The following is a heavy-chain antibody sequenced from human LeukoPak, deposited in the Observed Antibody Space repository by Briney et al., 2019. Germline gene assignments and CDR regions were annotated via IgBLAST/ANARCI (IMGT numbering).Heavy chain of an antibody. V-gene: IGHV3-30*18. D-gene: IGHD3-22*01. Sequence: PGGSLRLSCVASGFTFSSYGMHWVRQAPGKGLEWAAVISYDGSNKYYADSVKGRFTISRDNSKNTLYLQMNSLRAEDTAVYYCAEDTDPDSSGPVDYWGQGTLVTVSS. CDR1: GFTFSSYG. CDR2: ISYDGSNK. J-gene: IGHJ4*02. CDR3: AEDTDPDSSGPVDY.